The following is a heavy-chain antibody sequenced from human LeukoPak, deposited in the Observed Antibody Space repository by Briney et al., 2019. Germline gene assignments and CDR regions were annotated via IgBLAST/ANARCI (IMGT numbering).Heavy chain of an antibody. Sequence: GGSLRLSCVASGFTFSSYGMHWVRQAPGKGLEWVAFIRYDGSNKYYADSVKGRFTISRDNSKNTLYLQMNSLRAEDTAVYYCAKDGDCSSTSCYTAYFQHWGQGTLVTVSS. V-gene: IGHV3-30*02. D-gene: IGHD2-2*02. CDR3: AKDGDCSSTSCYTAYFQH. CDR1: GFTFSSYG. J-gene: IGHJ1*01. CDR2: IRYDGSNK.